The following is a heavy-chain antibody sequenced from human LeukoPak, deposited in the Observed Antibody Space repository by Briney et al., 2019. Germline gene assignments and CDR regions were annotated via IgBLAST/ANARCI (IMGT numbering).Heavy chain of an antibody. CDR3: ARDPRDGYNCPFDY. J-gene: IGHJ4*02. D-gene: IGHD5-24*01. V-gene: IGHV1-2*02. CDR2: INPYSGDP. CDR1: GYTFTDYF. Sequence: GASVKVSCKTSGYTFTDYFIHWVRQAPGQGLEWMGWINPYSGDPNYVQNFQGRVTMTRDTSITTAYMDLSSLRSDDTAVYYCARDPRDGYNCPFDYWGQGSLVTVSS.